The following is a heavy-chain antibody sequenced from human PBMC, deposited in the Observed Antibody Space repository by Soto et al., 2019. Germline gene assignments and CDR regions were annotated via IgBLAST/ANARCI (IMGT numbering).Heavy chain of an antibody. D-gene: IGHD3-10*01. Sequence: GGSLRLSCAASGFTFSSYGMHWVRQAPGKGLEWVAVISYDGSNKYYADSVKGRFTISRDNSKNTLCLQMNSLRAEDTAVYYCAKDYGSGSYYNADWFDPWGQGTLVTVSS. J-gene: IGHJ5*02. V-gene: IGHV3-30*18. CDR3: AKDYGSGSYYNADWFDP. CDR2: ISYDGSNK. CDR1: GFTFSSYG.